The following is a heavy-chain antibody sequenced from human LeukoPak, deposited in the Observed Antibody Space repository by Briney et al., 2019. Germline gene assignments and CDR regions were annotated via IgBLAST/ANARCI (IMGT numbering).Heavy chain of an antibody. D-gene: IGHD4-17*01. J-gene: IGHJ5*02. Sequence: ASVKVSCKASGYTFTSYGISWVRQAPGQGLEWMGWISAYNGNTNYAQKLQGRVTMTTDTSTSTAYMGLRSLRSDDTAVYYCARVPHYGDLRVWFDPWGQGTLVTVSS. CDR1: GYTFTSYG. V-gene: IGHV1-18*01. CDR2: ISAYNGNT. CDR3: ARVPHYGDLRVWFDP.